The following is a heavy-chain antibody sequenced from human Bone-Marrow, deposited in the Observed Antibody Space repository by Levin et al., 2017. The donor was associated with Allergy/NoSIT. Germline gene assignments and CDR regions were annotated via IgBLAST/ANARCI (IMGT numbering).Heavy chain of an antibody. CDR1: GYTFTSYG. Sequence: RASVKVSCKASGYTFTSYGISWVRQAPGQGLEWMGWISAYNGNTNYAQKLQGRVTMTTDTSTSTAYMELRSLRSDDTAVYYCARAPITFRTVIPGGFQHWGQGTLVTVSS. CDR2: ISAYNGNT. CDR3: ARAPITFRTVIPGGFQH. V-gene: IGHV1-18*01. J-gene: IGHJ1*01. D-gene: IGHD3-16*02.